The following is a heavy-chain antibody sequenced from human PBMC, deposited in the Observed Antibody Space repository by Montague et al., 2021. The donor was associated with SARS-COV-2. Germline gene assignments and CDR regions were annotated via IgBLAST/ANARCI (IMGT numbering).Heavy chain of an antibody. CDR1: GGSFNDYY. J-gene: IGHJ4*02. CDR3: ARAPRSIAAAGTASDY. V-gene: IGHV4-59*06. CDR2: IYYSGST. Sequence: SETLSLTCAVYGGSFNDYYWTWVRQPPGKGLEWIGYIYYSGSTYYNPSLKSRVTISVDTSKNQFSLKLSSVTAADTAVYYCARAPRSIAAAGTASDYWGQGTLVTVSS. D-gene: IGHD6-13*01.